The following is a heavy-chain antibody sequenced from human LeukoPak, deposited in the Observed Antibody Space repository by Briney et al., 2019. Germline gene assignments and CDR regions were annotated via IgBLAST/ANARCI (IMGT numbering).Heavy chain of an antibody. Sequence: VASVKVSCKASGGTFSSYAISWVRQAPRQGLEWMGRIIPILGIANYAQKFQGRVTITADKSTSTAYMELSSLRSEDTAVYYCARDWYYYDSSGYQGSSGYWGQGTLVTVSS. J-gene: IGHJ4*02. CDR2: IIPILGIA. CDR3: ARDWYYYDSSGYQGSSGY. CDR1: GGTFSSYA. D-gene: IGHD3-22*01. V-gene: IGHV1-69*04.